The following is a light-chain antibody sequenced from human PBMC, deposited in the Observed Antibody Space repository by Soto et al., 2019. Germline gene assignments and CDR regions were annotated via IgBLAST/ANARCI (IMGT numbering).Light chain of an antibody. CDR1: QDIGYH. CDR3: QLHTTYPRP. CDR2: SAS. J-gene: IGKJ1*01. Sequence: IQMTQSPSAMSAAVGDRVTITCRASQDIGYHLGWFQQKPGKAPKRLIYSASSLDSGVPLRFSATGSGTEFTFTISSLQPEDFATYYCQLHTTYPRPFGQGTKVYIK. V-gene: IGKV1-17*03.